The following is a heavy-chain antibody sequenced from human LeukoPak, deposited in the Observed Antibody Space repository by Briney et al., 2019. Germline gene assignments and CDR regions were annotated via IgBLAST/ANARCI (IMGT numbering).Heavy chain of an antibody. V-gene: IGHV4-59*01. J-gene: IGHJ4*02. D-gene: IGHD5-12*01. CDR1: GGSISPFY. Sequence: PSETLSLTCTVSGGSISPFYWRWIRQPPGKGLEWIGYIYYSGTTEYNPSLQSRVTISLDTSKNQFSLRLSSLTAADTAVYYCARITAYSGYDFDFWGQGTLVTVSS. CDR3: ARITAYSGYDFDF. CDR2: IYYSGTT.